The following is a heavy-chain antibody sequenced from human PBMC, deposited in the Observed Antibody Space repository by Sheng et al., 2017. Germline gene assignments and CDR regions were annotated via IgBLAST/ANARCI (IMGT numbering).Heavy chain of an antibody. D-gene: IGHD2-21*01. Sequence: QVQLVESGGGVVQPGRSLRLSCAASGFTFSSYTMHWVRQAPGKGLEWVAVISYDGNNKYYADSVKGRFTISRDNSKNTLYLQMNSLRAEETAVYYCTGGQCGGDCYLDYWGQGTLVTVSS. CDR1: GFTFSSYT. V-gene: IGHV3-30-3*01. CDR3: TGGQCGGDCYLDY. J-gene: IGHJ4*02. CDR2: ISYDGNNK.